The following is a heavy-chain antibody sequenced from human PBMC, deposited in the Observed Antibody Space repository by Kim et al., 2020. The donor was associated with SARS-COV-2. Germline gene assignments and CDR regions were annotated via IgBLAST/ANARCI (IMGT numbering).Heavy chain of an antibody. CDR3: ARDWGPGTYYTET. CDR1: GYSFTKDN. J-gene: IGHJ5*02. CDR2: INPSGGST. Sequence: ASVKVSCKAFGYSFTKDNLHWVRQAPGQGLEWMGIINPSGGSTTYTQKFQGRLNMTRDTSTSTVYMELSSLRSEDSALYYCARDWGPGTYYTETWGQGTLVTVTS. V-gene: IGHV1-46*01. D-gene: IGHD3-10*01.